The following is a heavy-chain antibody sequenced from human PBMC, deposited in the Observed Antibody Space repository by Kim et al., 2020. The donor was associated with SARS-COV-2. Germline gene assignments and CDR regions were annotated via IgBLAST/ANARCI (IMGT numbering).Heavy chain of an antibody. CDR1: GFTFSSYG. Sequence: GGSLRLSCAASGFTFSSYGMHWVRQAPAKGLEWVAVISYDGSNKYYADSVKGRFTISRDNSKNTLYLQMNSLRAEDTAVYYCAREPTYYYDSSGYYYVYHPIDYWGQGTLVTVSS. D-gene: IGHD3-22*01. J-gene: IGHJ4*02. CDR2: ISYDGSNK. V-gene: IGHV3-33*05. CDR3: AREPTYYYDSSGYYYVYHPIDY.